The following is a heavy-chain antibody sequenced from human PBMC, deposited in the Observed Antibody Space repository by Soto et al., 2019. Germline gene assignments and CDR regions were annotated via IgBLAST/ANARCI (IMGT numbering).Heavy chain of an antibody. V-gene: IGHV4-39*01. Sequence: SETLSLTCAVSGASISSSIYYWGWVRQPPGKGLEWIGSIYYSGTTYYSPSLKSRVTISMDTSNYQFSLKLSSVTAADTAVYYCASPYYYDSSGPIEYWGQGTLVTVSS. CDR3: ASPYYYDSSGPIEY. CDR2: IYYSGTT. J-gene: IGHJ4*02. D-gene: IGHD3-22*01. CDR1: GASISSSIYY.